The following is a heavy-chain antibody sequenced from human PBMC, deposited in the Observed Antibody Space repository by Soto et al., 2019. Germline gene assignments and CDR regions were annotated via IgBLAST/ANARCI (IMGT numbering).Heavy chain of an antibody. Sequence: QLQLQESGPGLVKPSETLSLTCTVSGGSIKNTGANWGWVRQPPGKGLEWIGSVYYTGTTYYNPSLQSRVTISIDTSKNQYSLIVNSVAAADTAVYYCATHTSGSRNGPHTWGQGTLVTVSS. CDR3: ATHTSGSRNGPHT. D-gene: IGHD1-26*01. J-gene: IGHJ5*02. CDR2: VYYTGTT. CDR1: GGSIKNTGAN. V-gene: IGHV4-39*01.